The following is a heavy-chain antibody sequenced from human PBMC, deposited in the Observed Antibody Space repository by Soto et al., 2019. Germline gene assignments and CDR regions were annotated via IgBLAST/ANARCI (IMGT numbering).Heavy chain of an antibody. CDR3: AKGLYYDFWSSPFDP. Sequence: EVQLVESGGGLVKPGGSLRLSCAASGFTFSNAWMSWVRQAPGKGLEWVGRIKSKTDGGTTDYAAPVKGRFTISRDDSKNTLYLQMNSLKTEDTAVYYCAKGLYYDFWSSPFDPWGQGTLVTVSS. J-gene: IGHJ5*02. D-gene: IGHD3-3*01. V-gene: IGHV3-15*01. CDR2: IKSKTDGGTT. CDR1: GFTFSNAW.